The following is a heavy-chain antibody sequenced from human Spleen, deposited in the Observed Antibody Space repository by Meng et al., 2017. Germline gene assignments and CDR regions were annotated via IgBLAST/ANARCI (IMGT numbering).Heavy chain of an antibody. J-gene: IGHJ3*02. CDR1: GGTFSSYA. D-gene: IGHD5-18*01. Sequence: SVKVSCKASGGTFSSYAISWVRQAPGQGLEWMGGIIPIFGTANYAQKFQGRVTITADKSTSTAYMELSSLRSEDTAVYYCASTARGYSYGWSDAFDIWGQGTMVTVSS. V-gene: IGHV1-69*06. CDR2: IIPIFGTA. CDR3: ASTARGYSYGWSDAFDI.